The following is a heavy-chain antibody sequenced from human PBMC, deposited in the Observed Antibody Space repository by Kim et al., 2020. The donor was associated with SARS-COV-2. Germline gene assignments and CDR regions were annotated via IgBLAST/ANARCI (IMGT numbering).Heavy chain of an antibody. Sequence: YAQKFQGRVNMTRDTSTSTVYMELSSLRSEDTAVYYCARVVPAARWYFDLWGRGTLVTVSS. CDR3: ARVVPAARWYFDL. J-gene: IGHJ2*01. D-gene: IGHD2-2*01. V-gene: IGHV1-46*01.